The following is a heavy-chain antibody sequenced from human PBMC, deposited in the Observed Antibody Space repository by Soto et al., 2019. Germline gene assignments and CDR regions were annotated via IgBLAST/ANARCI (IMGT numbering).Heavy chain of an antibody. Sequence: EVQLVESGGSLIQPGGSLRLSCAVSGLTFSTYSMNWVRQAPGKGLEWVSYISSSSGTIYYADSVKGRFTISRDNAKNSLYLQMSSLRDEDTAVYYCARELYDRLDYWCQGTLVTVSP. CDR2: ISSSSGTI. V-gene: IGHV3-48*02. J-gene: IGHJ4*02. CDR3: ARELYDRLDY. D-gene: IGHD3-22*01. CDR1: GLTFSTYS.